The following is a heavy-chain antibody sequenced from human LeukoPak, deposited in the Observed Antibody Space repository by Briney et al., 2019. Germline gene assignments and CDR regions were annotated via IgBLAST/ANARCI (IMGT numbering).Heavy chain of an antibody. CDR3: ASEPWGDYAWFDP. Sequence: SETLSLTCTVSGGSISSGGYYWSWIRQHPGKGLEWIGYIYYSGSTYYNPSLKSRVTISVDTSKNQFSLKLSSVTAADTAVYYCASEPWGDYAWFDPWGQGTLVTVSS. D-gene: IGHD4-17*01. V-gene: IGHV4-31*03. J-gene: IGHJ5*02. CDR1: GGSISSGGYY. CDR2: IYYSGST.